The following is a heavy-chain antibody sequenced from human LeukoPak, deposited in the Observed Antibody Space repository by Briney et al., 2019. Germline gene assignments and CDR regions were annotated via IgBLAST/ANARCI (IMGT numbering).Heavy chain of an antibody. CDR1: GFTFTTYW. Sequence: PGESLRLSCAASGFTFTTYWMSWVRQFPGKGLQWVANIKQDGSEKYYVDSVKGRFTISRDNAKNSLYLQMNSLRAEDTAVYYCARARRDDFWSGSWRYYYYMDVWGQGTTVTVSS. CDR3: ARARRDDFWSGSWRYYYYMDV. J-gene: IGHJ6*03. D-gene: IGHD3-3*01. V-gene: IGHV3-7*01. CDR2: IKQDGSEK.